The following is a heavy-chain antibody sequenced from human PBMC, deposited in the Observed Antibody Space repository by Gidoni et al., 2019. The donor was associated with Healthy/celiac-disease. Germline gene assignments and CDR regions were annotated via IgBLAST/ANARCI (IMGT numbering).Heavy chain of an antibody. Sequence: QVQLQESGPGLVKPSETLSLTCPVSGGSISSYYWSWIRQPPGKGLEWIGYIYYSGSTNYNPSLKSRVTISVDTSKNQFSLKLSSVTAADTAVYYCARLDFLWFGELLSYGMDVWGQGTTVTVSS. J-gene: IGHJ6*02. CDR1: GGSISSYY. CDR2: IYYSGST. V-gene: IGHV4-59*08. CDR3: ARLDFLWFGELLSYGMDV. D-gene: IGHD3-10*01.